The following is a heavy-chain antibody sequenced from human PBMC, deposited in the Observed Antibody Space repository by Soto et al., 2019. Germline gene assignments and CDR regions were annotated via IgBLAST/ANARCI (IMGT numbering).Heavy chain of an antibody. CDR1: GYTFTSYY. V-gene: IGHV1-46*03. D-gene: IGHD2-15*01. CDR2: INPSGGST. J-gene: IGHJ3*02. CDR3: ARAEGGYCTGGSRFGLLLGAFDI. Sequence: ASVKVSCKASGYTFTSYYMHWVQQAPGQGLEWMGIINPSGGSTSYAQKFQGRVTMTRDTSTSTVYMELSSLRSEDTALYYCARAEGGYCTGGSRFGLLLGAFDIWGQGTMVTVS.